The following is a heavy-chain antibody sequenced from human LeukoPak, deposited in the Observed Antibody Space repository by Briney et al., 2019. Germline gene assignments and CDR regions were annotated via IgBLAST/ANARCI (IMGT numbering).Heavy chain of an antibody. CDR2: ISSNGGST. V-gene: IGHV3-64*01. J-gene: IGHJ4*02. Sequence: SGGSLRLSCAASGFTFSNYAMHWVRQAPGKGLEYVSAISSNGGSTYYANSVKGRFTISRDNSKNTLYLQMNSLRAEDTAVYYCAKGTGETYYYDSSGYYADYWGQGTLVTVSS. CDR1: GFTFSNYA. D-gene: IGHD3-22*01. CDR3: AKGTGETYYYDSSGYYADY.